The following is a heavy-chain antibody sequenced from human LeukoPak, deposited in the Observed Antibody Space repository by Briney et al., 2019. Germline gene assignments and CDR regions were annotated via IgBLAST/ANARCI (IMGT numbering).Heavy chain of an antibody. CDR1: GGTFSSYA. CDR2: IIPILGIA. CDR3: ARAEVAGAFDI. D-gene: IGHD6-19*01. V-gene: IGHV1-69*04. J-gene: IGHJ3*02. Sequence: ASVKVSCKASGGTFSSYAISWVRQAPGQGLEWMGRIIPILGIANYARKFQGRVTITADKSTSTAYMELSSLRSEDTAVYYCARAEVAGAFDIWGQGTMVTVSS.